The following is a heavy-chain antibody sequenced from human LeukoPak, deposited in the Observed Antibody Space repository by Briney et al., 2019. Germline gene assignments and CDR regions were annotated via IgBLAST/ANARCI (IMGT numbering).Heavy chain of an antibody. CDR3: ARDLFFHMTAARIAWFDP. J-gene: IGHJ5*02. CDR2: INPVSGTA. V-gene: IGHV1-69*06. CDR1: GGTFSNYE. D-gene: IGHD6-13*01. Sequence: GASVKVSCKASGGTFSNYEISWVRQAPGQGLEWMGRINPVSGTANYAQKFQDRVTITADKSTSTVYMELRSLRSEDTAVYYCARDLFFHMTAARIAWFDPWGQGTLVTVSS.